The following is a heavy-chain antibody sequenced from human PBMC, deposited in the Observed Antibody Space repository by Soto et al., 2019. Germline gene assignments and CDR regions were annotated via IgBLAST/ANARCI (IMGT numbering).Heavy chain of an antibody. CDR2: IIPILGIA. J-gene: IGHJ5*02. V-gene: IGHV1-69*04. Sequence: SVKVSCKASGYTFTSYGISWVRQAPGQGLEWMGRIIPILGIANYAQKFQGRVTITADKSTSTAYMELSSLRSEDTAVYYCYYGDENWFDPWGQGTLVTVSS. CDR1: GYTFTSYG. D-gene: IGHD4-17*01. CDR3: YYGDENWFDP.